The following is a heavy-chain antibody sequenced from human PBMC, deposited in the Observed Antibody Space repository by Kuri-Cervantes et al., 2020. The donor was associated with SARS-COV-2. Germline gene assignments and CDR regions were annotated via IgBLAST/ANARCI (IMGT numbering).Heavy chain of an antibody. CDR1: GFTFDDYG. V-gene: IGHV3-20*04. CDR3: ARITLYGDYFGY. CDR2: INWNGGST. Sequence: GESLKISCAASGFTFDDYGMSWVRQAPGKGLEWVSGINWNGGSTGYADSVKGRFTISRDNAKNSLYLQMNSLRAEDTALYYCARITLYGDYFGYWGQGTLVTVSS. D-gene: IGHD4-17*01. J-gene: IGHJ4*02.